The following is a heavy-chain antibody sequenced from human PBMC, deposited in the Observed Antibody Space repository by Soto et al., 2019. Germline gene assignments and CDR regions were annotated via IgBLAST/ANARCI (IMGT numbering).Heavy chain of an antibody. V-gene: IGHV1-69*02. D-gene: IGHD4-17*01. Sequence: QVQLVQSGAEVKKPGSSVKVSCKASGGTFSSYTISWVRQAPGQGLEWMGRIIPILGIANYAQKVQGRVTITADKSTSTAYMELSSLRSEDTAVYYCARGTTDFAPYRGGGMDVWGQGTTVTVSS. CDR3: ARGTTDFAPYRGGGMDV. J-gene: IGHJ6*02. CDR1: GGTFSSYT. CDR2: IIPILGIA.